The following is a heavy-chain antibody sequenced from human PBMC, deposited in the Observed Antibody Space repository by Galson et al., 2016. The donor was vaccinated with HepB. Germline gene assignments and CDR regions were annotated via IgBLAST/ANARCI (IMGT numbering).Heavy chain of an antibody. J-gene: IGHJ3*02. CDR1: GFTFRNFA. CDR2: ISGSGRMT. CDR3: AKEAAIMATLGAFYAFDM. V-gene: IGHV3-23*01. D-gene: IGHD3-16*01. Sequence: SLRLSCAASGFTFRNFAMSWVRQAPGKGLEWVSSISGSGRMTYYADSVKGRFTISRDNSKNPLDLQINSLIAADTAVYYCAKEAAIMATLGAFYAFDMWGQGTMVTVSS.